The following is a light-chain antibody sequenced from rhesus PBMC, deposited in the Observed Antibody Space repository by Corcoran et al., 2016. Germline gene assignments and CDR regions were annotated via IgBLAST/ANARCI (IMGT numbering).Light chain of an antibody. CDR1: QGIFSW. CDR2: KAS. Sequence: DIQMTQSPSSLSASVGDTVTITCRASQGIFSWLAWYQQKPGKAPKVLIYKASTLQSGVPLRFSGSGSGTDFTRTISSLQSEDFATYYCQQYSGRPYTFGRGTKVEIK. J-gene: IGKJ2*01. CDR3: QQYSGRPYT. V-gene: IGKV1-22*01.